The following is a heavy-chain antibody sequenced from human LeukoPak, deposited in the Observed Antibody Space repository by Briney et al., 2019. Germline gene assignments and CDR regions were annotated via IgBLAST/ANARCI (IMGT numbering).Heavy chain of an antibody. CDR2: IYTSGST. Sequence: PSETLSLTCTVSGGSISSYYWSWIRQPAGKGLEWIGRIYTSGSTNYNPSLKSRVTMSVDTSKNQFSLKLSSVTAADTAVYYCARGVYYCSSTSCAYYFDYWGQGTLVTVSS. D-gene: IGHD2-2*01. CDR1: GGSISSYY. V-gene: IGHV4-4*07. CDR3: ARGVYYCSSTSCAYYFDY. J-gene: IGHJ4*02.